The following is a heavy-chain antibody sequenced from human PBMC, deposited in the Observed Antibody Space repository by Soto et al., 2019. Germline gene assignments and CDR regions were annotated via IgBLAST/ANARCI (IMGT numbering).Heavy chain of an antibody. V-gene: IGHV1-24*01. J-gene: IGHJ6*02. CDR2: FDPEDGET. Sequence: ASVKVSCKVSGYTLTELSMHWVRQAPGKGVEWMGGFDPEDGETIYAQKFQGRVTMTEDTSTDTAYMELSSLRSEDTAVYYCATPLPLGVRLGELSLNYYYYGTDVWG. CDR3: ATPLPLGVRLGELSLNYYYYGTDV. CDR1: GYTLTELS. D-gene: IGHD3-16*02.